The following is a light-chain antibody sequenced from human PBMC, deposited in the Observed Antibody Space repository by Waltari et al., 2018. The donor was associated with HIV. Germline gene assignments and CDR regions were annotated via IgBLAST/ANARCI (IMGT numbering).Light chain of an antibody. CDR3: QQSYSNPRT. V-gene: IGKV1-39*01. CDR2: VAS. Sequence: DIQMTQSPSSLSASVGDRVTITCRASQTISNYLNWYQQKPGKAPKVLIYVASSLQSGVPSRCSGSGSGTDFTLTISSLQPEDFATYYCQQSYSNPRTFGQGTRVEIK. J-gene: IGKJ1*01. CDR1: QTISNY.